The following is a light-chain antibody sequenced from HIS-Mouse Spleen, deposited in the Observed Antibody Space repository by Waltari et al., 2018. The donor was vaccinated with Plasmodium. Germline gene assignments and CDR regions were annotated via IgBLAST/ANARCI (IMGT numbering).Light chain of an antibody. V-gene: IGKV3-20*01. Sequence: EIVLTQSPGTLSLSPGERATLSCRASQSVSSSYLAWYQQNPGQAPRLLIYGASSRATGIPDRFSGSESGTDFTLTISRLEPDDFAVYYCQHYGSSPYTFGHGTKLEIK. CDR3: QHYGSSPYT. CDR2: GAS. CDR1: QSVSSSY. J-gene: IGKJ2*01.